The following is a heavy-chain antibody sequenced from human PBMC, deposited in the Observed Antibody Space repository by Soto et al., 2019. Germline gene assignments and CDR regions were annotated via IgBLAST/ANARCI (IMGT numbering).Heavy chain of an antibody. V-gene: IGHV3-23*01. CDR3: AKGTAATVDYYFYGVNV. CDR1: GFTFTDYA. CDR2: ITGSGVSA. Sequence: EVQLLESGGGWVQPGGSLRLSCAASGFTFTDYAMTWVRQAPGKGLEWVSGITGSGVSAYYADSVKGRFTISRDNSKNTLYLQTNSLRAGDTALYYCAKGTAATVDYYFYGVNVWGKGTTVTVSS. J-gene: IGHJ6*04. D-gene: IGHD6-13*01.